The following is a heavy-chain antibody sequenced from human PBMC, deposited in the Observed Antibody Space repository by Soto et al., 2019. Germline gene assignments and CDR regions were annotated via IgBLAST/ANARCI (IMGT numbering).Heavy chain of an antibody. D-gene: IGHD3-3*01. V-gene: IGHV4-34*01. CDR3: ARDPALYYDFWSGFGRGYYYYYGMDV. CDR2: INHSGST. CDR1: GGSFSGYY. J-gene: IGHJ6*02. Sequence: PSETLSLTCAVYGGSFSGYYWSWIRQPPGKGLEWIGEINHSGSTNYNPSLKSRVTISVDTSKNQFSLKLSSVTAADTAVYYCARDPALYYDFWSGFGRGYYYYYGMDVWGQGTTVTVSS.